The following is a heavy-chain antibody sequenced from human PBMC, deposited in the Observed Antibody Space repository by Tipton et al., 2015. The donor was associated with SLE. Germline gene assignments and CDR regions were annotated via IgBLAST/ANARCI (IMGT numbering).Heavy chain of an antibody. CDR3: ARGYDIVTSDAFDI. Sequence: TLSLTCTVSGGSISSSSYYWGWIRQPPGKGLEWIGSIYYIGSPYYNPPLKSRVTISVDTSKNRFSLKLSSVTAAETAVYYGARGYDIVTSDAFDIWGEGTMVTVSS. J-gene: IGHJ3*02. D-gene: IGHD3-9*01. V-gene: IGHV4-39*07. CDR2: IYYIGSP. CDR1: GGSISSSSYY.